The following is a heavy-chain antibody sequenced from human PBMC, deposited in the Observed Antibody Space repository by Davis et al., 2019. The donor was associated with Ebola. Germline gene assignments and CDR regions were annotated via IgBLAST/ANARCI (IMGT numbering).Heavy chain of an antibody. CDR3: ARAGSSSPRRGFGFDP. J-gene: IGHJ5*02. CDR1: GFTVSSNY. V-gene: IGHV3-53*04. Sequence: GESLKISCAASGFTVSSNYMSWVRQAPGKGLEWVSVIYSGGSTYYADSVKGRFTISRHNSKNTLYLQMNSLRAEDTAVYYCARAGSSSPRRGFGFDPWGQGTLVTVSS. D-gene: IGHD6-13*01. CDR2: IYSGGST.